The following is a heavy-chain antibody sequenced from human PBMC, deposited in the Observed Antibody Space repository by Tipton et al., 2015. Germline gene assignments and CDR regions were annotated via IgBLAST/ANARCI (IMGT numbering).Heavy chain of an antibody. V-gene: IGHV3-7*01. CDR2: IKQDGSEK. CDR1: GFTFSHFW. Sequence: GSLRLSCAASGFTFSHFWMSWVRQAPGKGLEWVANIKQDGSEKYYVDSVKGRFTISRDNAKNSLDLQMNSLRAEDTAVYYCARYGIIRGPLSLLADHWGQGTLVTVSS. CDR3: ARYGIIRGPLSLLADH. D-gene: IGHD3-10*01. J-gene: IGHJ4*02.